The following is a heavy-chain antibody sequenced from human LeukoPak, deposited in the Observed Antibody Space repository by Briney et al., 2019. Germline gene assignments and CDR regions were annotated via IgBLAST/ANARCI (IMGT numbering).Heavy chain of an antibody. D-gene: IGHD6-19*01. Sequence: SSETLSLTCAVYGGSFSGYYWSWIRQPPGKGLEWIGEINHSGSTNYNPSLKSRVTISVDTSKNQFSLKLSSVTAADTAVYYCAKGAGPPWFDPWGQGTLVTVSS. J-gene: IGHJ5*02. CDR1: GGSFSGYY. CDR3: AKGAGPPWFDP. V-gene: IGHV4-34*01. CDR2: INHSGST.